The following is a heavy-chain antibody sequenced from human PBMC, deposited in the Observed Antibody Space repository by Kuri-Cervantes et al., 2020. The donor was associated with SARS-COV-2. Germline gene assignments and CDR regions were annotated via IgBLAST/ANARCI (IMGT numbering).Heavy chain of an antibody. D-gene: IGHD3-3*01. V-gene: IGHV4-4*07. Sequence: GSLRLSCTVSGGSISSHYWSWIRQPPGKGLEWIGRIYTSGSTNYNPSLKSRVTMSVDTSKNQFSLKLSSVTAADTAVYYCARVVTIFGVVTDYYYYMDVWGKGTTVTGSS. CDR2: IYTSGST. J-gene: IGHJ6*03. CDR3: ARVVTIFGVVTDYYYYMDV. CDR1: GGSISSHY.